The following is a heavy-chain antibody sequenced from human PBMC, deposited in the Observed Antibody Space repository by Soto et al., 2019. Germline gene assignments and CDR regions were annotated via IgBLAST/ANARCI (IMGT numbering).Heavy chain of an antibody. J-gene: IGHJ3*02. Sequence: QVQLQESGPGLVKPSQTLSLACTVSGGSISSGGYYWSWIRQHPGKGLEWIGYIYYLGSTYYNPSLKSRVPISVDTSKKQFSLKLSSVTAADTAVYYCARFYMVRGVMSAFDIWGQGTMVTVSS. CDR3: ARFYMVRGVMSAFDI. D-gene: IGHD3-10*01. CDR2: IYYLGST. CDR1: GGSISSGGYY. V-gene: IGHV4-31*03.